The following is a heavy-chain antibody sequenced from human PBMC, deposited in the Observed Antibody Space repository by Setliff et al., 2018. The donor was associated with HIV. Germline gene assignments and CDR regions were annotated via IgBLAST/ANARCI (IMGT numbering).Heavy chain of an antibody. V-gene: IGHV4-38-2*01. CDR1: GYSVSSGYF. CDR3: ARVRDYGGNFFDY. Sequence: LSLTCAVSGYSVSSGYFWGWIRQPPGKGLEWIGSIFHTGSTYYNPSLKSRVTISVDTPKNQFSLRLTSVTAADTAVYYCARVRDYGGNFFDYWGQGTLVTVSS. CDR2: IFHTGST. D-gene: IGHD4-17*01. J-gene: IGHJ4*02.